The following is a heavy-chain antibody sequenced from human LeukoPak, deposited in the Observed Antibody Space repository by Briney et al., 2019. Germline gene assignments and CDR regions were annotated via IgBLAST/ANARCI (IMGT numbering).Heavy chain of an antibody. Sequence: PSETLSLTRTFSWCPISNSSYYLGRIRPPPGKGLEWIGSIYYSGSTYYNPSLKSRVTISVDTSKNQFSLKLSSVTAADTAVYYCARERSDAFDIWGQGTMVTVSS. J-gene: IGHJ3*02. V-gene: IGHV4-39*07. CDR3: ARERSDAFDI. CDR1: WCPISNSSYY. CDR2: IYYSGST.